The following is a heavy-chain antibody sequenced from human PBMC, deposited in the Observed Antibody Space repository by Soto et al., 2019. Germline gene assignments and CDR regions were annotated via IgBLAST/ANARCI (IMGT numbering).Heavy chain of an antibody. CDR1: GFTFSKYA. CDR3: AKTRISSTWYGGDCFDX. V-gene: IGHV3-23*01. J-gene: IGHJ5*02. D-gene: IGHD6-13*01. Sequence: GGSLRLSCAASGFTFSKYAMSWVRQAPGKGLEWVSSISSTGTGGQTFYTDSVKGRFTISRDNSKKTLYLQMNSLRAEDTAVYYCAKTRISSTWYGGDCFDXWGQGTLVTVSX. CDR2: ISSTGTGGQT.